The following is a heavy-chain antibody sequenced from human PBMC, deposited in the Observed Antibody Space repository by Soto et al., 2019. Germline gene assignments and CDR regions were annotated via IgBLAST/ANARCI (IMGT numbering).Heavy chain of an antibody. CDR2: ISDSGGRT. Sequence: PGGSLRLSCAASGFTFSSYGMSWVRQAPGKGLEWVSVISDSGGRTYYADSVKGRFTISRDNSKNTLYLQVSSLRAEDTAVYYCAKRAHSGSYYSAFDIWGQGTMVTVSS. D-gene: IGHD1-26*01. V-gene: IGHV3-23*01. CDR1: GFTFSSYG. CDR3: AKRAHSGSYYSAFDI. J-gene: IGHJ3*02.